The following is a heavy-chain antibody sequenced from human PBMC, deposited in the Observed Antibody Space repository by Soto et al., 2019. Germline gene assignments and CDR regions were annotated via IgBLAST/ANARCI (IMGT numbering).Heavy chain of an antibody. D-gene: IGHD2-21*02. Sequence: SETLSLTCTVPGGSITSSSYYWGWTRQPPGKGLEWIGGIYYSGRSYYNPSLKSRVTMSVDTSKNQFSLTLNSVTAADAAVYYCARQRTTVVTAPDYWGQGTLVTVSS. V-gene: IGHV4-39*01. CDR3: ARQRTTVVTAPDY. CDR2: IYYSGRS. CDR1: GGSITSSSYY. J-gene: IGHJ4*02.